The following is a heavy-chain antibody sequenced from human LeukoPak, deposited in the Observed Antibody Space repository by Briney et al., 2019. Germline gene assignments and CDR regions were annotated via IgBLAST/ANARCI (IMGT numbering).Heavy chain of an antibody. J-gene: IGHJ4*02. Sequence: SETLSLTXAVSGYSISSGYYWGWIRQPPGKGLEWIGSIYHSGSTYYNPSLKSRVTISVDTSKNQFSLKLSSVTAADTAVYYCARVGSGSYFDYWGQGTLVTVSS. D-gene: IGHD1-26*01. V-gene: IGHV4-38-2*01. CDR2: IYHSGST. CDR1: GYSISSGYY. CDR3: ARVGSGSYFDY.